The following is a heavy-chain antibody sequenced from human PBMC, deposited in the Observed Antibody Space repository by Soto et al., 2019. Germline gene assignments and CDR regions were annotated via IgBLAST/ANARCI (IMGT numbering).Heavy chain of an antibody. CDR1: GFTFSSYA. Sequence: QVQLVESGGGVVQPGRSLRLSCAASGFTFSSYAMHWVRQAPGKGLEWVAVISYDGSNKYYADSVKGRFTISRDNSKNTLYLQMNSLRAEDTAAYYCARGYCSSTSCSLGYWGQGTLVTVSS. D-gene: IGHD2-2*01. J-gene: IGHJ4*02. CDR3: ARGYCSSTSCSLGY. CDR2: ISYDGSNK. V-gene: IGHV3-30-3*01.